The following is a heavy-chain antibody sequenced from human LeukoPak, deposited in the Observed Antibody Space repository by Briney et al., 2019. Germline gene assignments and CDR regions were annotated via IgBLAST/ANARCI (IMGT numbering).Heavy chain of an antibody. D-gene: IGHD6-13*01. CDR1: GFTFSSYA. J-gene: IGHJ5*02. CDR3: ARVKVSSSWYEGGEWFDP. Sequence: PGRSLRLSCAASGFTFSSYAMHWVRQAPGKGLEWVAVISYDGSNKYYADSVKGRFTISRDNSQNTLYLQMNSLRAEDTAVYYWARVKVSSSWYEGGEWFDPWGQGTLVTVSS. CDR2: ISYDGSNK. V-gene: IGHV3-30-3*01.